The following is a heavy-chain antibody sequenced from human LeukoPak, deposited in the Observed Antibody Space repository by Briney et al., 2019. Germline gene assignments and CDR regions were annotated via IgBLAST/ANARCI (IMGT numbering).Heavy chain of an antibody. V-gene: IGHV3-23*01. Sequence: RGSLRLSCAASGFTFSSYAMSWVRQAPGKGLEWVSAISGSGGSTYYADSVKGRFTISRDNSKNTLYLQMNSLRAEDTAVYYCAKAISFGTVATRVYYFDYWGQGTLVTVSS. CDR2: ISGSGGST. CDR1: GFTFSSYA. D-gene: IGHD4-23*01. CDR3: AKAISFGTVATRVYYFDY. J-gene: IGHJ4*02.